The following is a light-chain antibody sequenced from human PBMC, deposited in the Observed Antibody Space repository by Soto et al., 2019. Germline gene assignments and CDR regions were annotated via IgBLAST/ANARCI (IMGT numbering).Light chain of an antibody. V-gene: IGKV1D-13*01. Sequence: AFQLTQSPSSLSASVGDRVTITCRASQGISRALAWYQQKPGKAPKLLIYDASSLESGVPSRFSGSGSGTDFTLTISSLQPEDFATYYCQQFNNYLFTFGPGTKVDIK. CDR2: DAS. CDR1: QGISRA. J-gene: IGKJ3*01. CDR3: QQFNNYLFT.